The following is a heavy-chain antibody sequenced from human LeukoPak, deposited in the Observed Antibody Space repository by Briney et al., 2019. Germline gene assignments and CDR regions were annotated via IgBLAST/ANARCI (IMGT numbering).Heavy chain of an antibody. J-gene: IGHJ6*02. CDR3: AKDTCSGGSCYYYYGMDV. CDR1: GVTLSMYG. Sequence: GRSLRLSCAASGVTLSMYGIHCGRQAPDKGLEWVAVISYDGSNNYYPDSVKGRLTICREYSKNTLYLQMISPRAEDTAVYYCAKDTCSGGSCYYYYGMDVWGQGTTFTVSS. D-gene: IGHD2-15*01. V-gene: IGHV3-30*18. CDR2: ISYDGSNN.